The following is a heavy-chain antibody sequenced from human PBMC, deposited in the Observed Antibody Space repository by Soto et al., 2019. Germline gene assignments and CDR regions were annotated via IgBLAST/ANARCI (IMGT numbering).Heavy chain of an antibody. J-gene: IGHJ4*02. Sequence: SETLSLTCTVSGGSMSSGDYYWSWIRQPPGKGLEWIGYIYYSGSTYYNPSLKSRVTISVDTSKNQFSLKLSSVTAADTAVYYCAGVKVGAIPYYFDYWGQGTLVTVSS. CDR3: AGVKVGAIPYYFDY. CDR1: GGSMSSGDYY. CDR2: IYYSGST. V-gene: IGHV4-30-4*01. D-gene: IGHD1-26*01.